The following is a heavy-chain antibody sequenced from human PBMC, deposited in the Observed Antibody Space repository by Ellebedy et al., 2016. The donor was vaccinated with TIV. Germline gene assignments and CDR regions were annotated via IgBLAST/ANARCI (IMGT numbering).Heavy chain of an antibody. V-gene: IGHV4-38-2*02. CDR3: ARAWIQLWLHWYFDL. CDR2: IYHSGST. CDR1: GYSISSGYY. Sequence: SETLSLTXTVSGYSISSGYYWGWIRQPPGKGLEWIGSIYHSGSTYYNPSLKSRVTISVDTSKNQFSLKLSSVTAADTAVYYCARAWIQLWLHWYFDLWGRGTLVTVSS. D-gene: IGHD5-18*01. J-gene: IGHJ2*01.